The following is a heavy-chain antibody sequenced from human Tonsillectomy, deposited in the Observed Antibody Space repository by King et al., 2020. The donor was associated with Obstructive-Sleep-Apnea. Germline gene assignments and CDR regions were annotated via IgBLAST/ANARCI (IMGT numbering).Heavy chain of an antibody. CDR1: GFSFSDYY. V-gene: IGHV3-11*06. CDR3: ARVGSSGWPWYFDL. D-gene: IGHD6-19*01. Sequence: VQLVQSGVGLVKPGGSLRLSCAASGFSFSDYYMSLIRQAPGKGREWVSYIRCSRSDINYADFVKGRFTISRDNAKNSLYLQMNSLRAEDTAVYYCARVGSSGWPWYFDLWGRGTLVTVSS. J-gene: IGHJ2*01. CDR2: IRCSRSDI.